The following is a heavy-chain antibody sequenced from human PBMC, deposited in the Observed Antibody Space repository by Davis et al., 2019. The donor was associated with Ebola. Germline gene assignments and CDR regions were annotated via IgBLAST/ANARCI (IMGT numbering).Heavy chain of an antibody. CDR3: ARDKGNDYGDHLGY. D-gene: IGHD4-17*01. V-gene: IGHV3-66*01. CDR2: IYSGGST. Sequence: ESPKISCAASGFTVSSNYMSWVRQAPGKGLEWVSVIYSGGSTYYADSVKGRFTISRDNPENTVYLQMNSLRAEDTAVYYCARDKGNDYGDHLGYWGQGTLVTVSS. CDR1: GFTVSSNY. J-gene: IGHJ4*02.